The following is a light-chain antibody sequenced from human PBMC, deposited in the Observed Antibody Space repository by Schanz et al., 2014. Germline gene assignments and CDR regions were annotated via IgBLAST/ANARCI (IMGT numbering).Light chain of an antibody. CDR1: TSDIGRYNF. Sequence: QSALTQPASVSGSPGQSVTISCTGTTSDIGRYNFVSWYQQHPGKAPKLMIFEVTQRPSGVPDRFSGSKSGNTASLTVSGLQDEDEGDYYCCGYRDNYIWVFGGGTKLTVL. CDR3: CGYRDNYIWV. V-gene: IGLV2-8*01. CDR2: EVT. J-gene: IGLJ3*02.